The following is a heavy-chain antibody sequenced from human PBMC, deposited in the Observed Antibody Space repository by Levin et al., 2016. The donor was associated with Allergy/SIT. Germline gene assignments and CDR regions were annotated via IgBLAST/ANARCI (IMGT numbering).Heavy chain of an antibody. CDR3: TSSVTSAGLFDY. CDR2: IKSKADGGTT. Sequence: VRQAPGKGLEWVGRIKSKADGGTTDYAAPVKGRFTISRDDSENTLYLYMNSLKTEDTAVYYCTSSVTSAGLFDYWGQGILVTVSS. J-gene: IGHJ4*02. V-gene: IGHV3-15*01. D-gene: IGHD4-17*01.